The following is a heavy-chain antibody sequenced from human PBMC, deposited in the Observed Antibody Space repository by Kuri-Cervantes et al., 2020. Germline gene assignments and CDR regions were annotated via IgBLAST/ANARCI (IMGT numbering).Heavy chain of an antibody. CDR1: GGSFSGYY. CDR3: ARGRGVWSGYYATYYFDY. V-gene: IGHV4-34*01. J-gene: IGHJ4*02. CDR2: INHSGST. D-gene: IGHD3-3*01. Sequence: LSLTCAVYGGSFSGYYWSWIRQPPGKGLEWIGEINHSGSTNYNPSLKSRVTISVDTSKNQFSLKLSSVTAADTAVYYCARGRGVWSGYYATYYFDYWGQGTLVTVSS.